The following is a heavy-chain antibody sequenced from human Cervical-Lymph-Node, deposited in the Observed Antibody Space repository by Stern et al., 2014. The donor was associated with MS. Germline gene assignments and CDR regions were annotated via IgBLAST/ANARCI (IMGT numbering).Heavy chain of an antibody. Sequence: EVQLVESGGGLVQPGGSLKLSCAASGFTFRGSAMYWVRQASGKGLEWVGRIRSKANSYATAYAASVKGRFTISRDDSENTAYLQMNSLKTEDTAVYYCARHPEHLFIHMDVWGQGTTVTVSS. CDR2: IRSKANSYAT. D-gene: IGHD3-10*02. J-gene: IGHJ6*02. CDR3: ARHPEHLFIHMDV. V-gene: IGHV3-73*01. CDR1: GFTFRGSA.